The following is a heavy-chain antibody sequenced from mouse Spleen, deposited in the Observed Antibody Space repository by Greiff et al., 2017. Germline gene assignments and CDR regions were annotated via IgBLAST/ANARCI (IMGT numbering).Heavy chain of an antibody. CDR2: ISDGGSYT. V-gene: IGHV5-4*03. D-gene: IGHD1-1*01. Sequence: EVMLVESGGGLVKPGGSLKLSCAASGFTFSSYAMSWVRQTPEKRLEWVATISDGGSYTYYPDNVKGRFTISRDNAKNNLYLQMSHLKSEDTAMYYCARAHYGSSPYYAMDYWGQGTSVTVSS. CDR3: ARAHYGSSPYYAMDY. J-gene: IGHJ4*01. CDR1: GFTFSSYA.